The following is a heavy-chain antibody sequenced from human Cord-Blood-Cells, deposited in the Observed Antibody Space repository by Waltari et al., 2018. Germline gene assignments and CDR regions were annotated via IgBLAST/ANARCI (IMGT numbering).Heavy chain of an antibody. CDR1: GGSVSSGSYY. CDR2: IYYSGST. V-gene: IGHV4-61*01. CDR3: AGEGYCSSTSCYRAFDI. D-gene: IGHD2-2*02. Sequence: QVQLQESGPGLVKPSETLSLTCPVSGGSVSSGSYYWSWIRQPPGKGLEWIGYIYYSGSTNYNPSLKSRVTISVDTTKNQFSLKLSSVTAADTAVYYCAGEGYCSSTSCYRAFDIWGQGTMVTVSS. J-gene: IGHJ3*02.